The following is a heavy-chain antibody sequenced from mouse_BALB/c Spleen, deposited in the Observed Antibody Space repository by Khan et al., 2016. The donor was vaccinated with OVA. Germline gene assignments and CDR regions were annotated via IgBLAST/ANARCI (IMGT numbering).Heavy chain of an antibody. J-gene: IGHJ4*01. D-gene: IGHD4-1*01. V-gene: IGHV2-9*02. CDR3: AKTGYAMDY. Sequence: VQLQESGPGLVAPSQSLSITCTVSGFSLTSFGVHWVRQPPGKGLEWLGLIWAGGSTNYNSALMSRLSISKDNSKNQVFLKMNSLQTDDTAMYYCAKTGYAMDYWGQGTSVTVSS. CDR2: IWAGGST. CDR1: GFSLTSFG.